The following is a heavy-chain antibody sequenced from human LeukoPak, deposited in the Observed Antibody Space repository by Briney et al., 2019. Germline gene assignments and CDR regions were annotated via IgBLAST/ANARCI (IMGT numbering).Heavy chain of an antibody. CDR2: LSHDGDTT. CDR3: TKGRLSFHS. D-gene: IGHD3-16*01. J-gene: IGHJ4*02. Sequence: GGSLRLSCAASGFAFSTFGMSWVRQAPGKGLDWVSGLSHDGDTTYYADSVKGRFTIPRDNSKNTLYLQMSNLKAEDTAVYHCTKGRLSFHSWGQGTLVTVSS. CDR1: GFAFSTFG. V-gene: IGHV3-23*01.